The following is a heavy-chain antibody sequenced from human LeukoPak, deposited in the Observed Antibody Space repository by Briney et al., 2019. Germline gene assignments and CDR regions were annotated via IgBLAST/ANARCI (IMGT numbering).Heavy chain of an antibody. CDR3: AKGSSGYFFDL. CDR1: GFTFSSYE. V-gene: IGHV3-48*03. CDR2: ISSSGSTI. J-gene: IGHJ4*02. Sequence: PGGSLRLSCAASGFTFSSYEMNWVRQAPGKGLEWVSYISSSGSTICYADSVKGRFTISRDNAKNSLYLQMNSLRAEDTALYYCAKGSSGYFFDLWGQGTLVTVSS. D-gene: IGHD3-22*01.